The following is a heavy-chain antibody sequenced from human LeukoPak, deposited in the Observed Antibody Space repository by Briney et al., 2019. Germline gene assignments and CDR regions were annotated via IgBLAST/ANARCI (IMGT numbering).Heavy chain of an antibody. CDR2: IKSKTDGGTT. Sequence: TGGSLRLSCAASGFTFSNAWMSWVRQAPGKGLEWVGRIKSKTDGGTTDYAAPAKGRFTISRDDSKNTLYLQMNSLKTEDTAVYYCTTDQYYYDSSGYSYLRDYWGQGTLVTVSS. J-gene: IGHJ4*02. CDR1: GFTFSNAW. D-gene: IGHD3-22*01. V-gene: IGHV3-15*01. CDR3: TTDQYYYDSSGYSYLRDY.